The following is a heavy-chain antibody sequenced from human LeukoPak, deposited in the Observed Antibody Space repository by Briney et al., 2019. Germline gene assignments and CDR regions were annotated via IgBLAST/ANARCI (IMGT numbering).Heavy chain of an antibody. CDR1: GFTFSSYA. D-gene: IGHD6-6*01. V-gene: IGHV3-48*02. J-gene: IGHJ4*02. Sequence: PGGSLRLSCEASGFTFSSYAMNWVRQAPGKGLEWVSYISGSVSTIYSADSVKGRFTISRDNARNSLYLQMNSLRDEDTAVYYCARVSSSTGGNVDYWGQGTLVTVSS. CDR2: ISGSVSTI. CDR3: ARVSSSTGGNVDY.